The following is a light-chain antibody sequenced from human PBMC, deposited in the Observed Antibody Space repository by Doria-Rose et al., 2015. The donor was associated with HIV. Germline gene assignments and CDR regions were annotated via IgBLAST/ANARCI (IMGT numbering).Light chain of an antibody. CDR3: QQYYDTPP. CDR2: WAS. V-gene: IGKV4-1*01. J-gene: IGKJ3*01. Sequence: DIRVTQSPESLGMSLGERATLNCKSNQSLLYTSKNYLAWYQQKPGQPPKLLIYWASTRQSGVPARFSGSGSGTDFTLTISRLEAEDVAVYXCQQYYDTPPFGPGXTVDIK. CDR1: QSLLYTSKNY.